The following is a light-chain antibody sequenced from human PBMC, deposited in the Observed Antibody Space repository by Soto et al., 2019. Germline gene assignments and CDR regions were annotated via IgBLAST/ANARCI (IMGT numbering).Light chain of an antibody. V-gene: IGKV3-15*01. CDR1: QTVTSN. J-gene: IGKJ2*01. CDR3: QQYSSTPHT. CDR2: GAS. Sequence: EIVMTQSPATLSVSLGETATLSCRASQTVTSNLAWYQQKPGQAPRLLIYGASTRATSIPARFSGSGSGTEFTLTIGSLQSEDFAVYYCQQYSSTPHTFGQGTKVDIK.